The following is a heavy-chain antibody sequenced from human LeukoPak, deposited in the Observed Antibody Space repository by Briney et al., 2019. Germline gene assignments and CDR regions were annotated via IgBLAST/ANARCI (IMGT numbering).Heavy chain of an antibody. V-gene: IGHV3-43*02. CDR3: AEVRRVGASGGVDY. Sequence: GGSLRLSCAASGFTFDDYAMHWVRQAPGKGLEGVSLISGDGGTTYYADSVKGRFTISRDNSKNSLYLQMNSLRTEDSAFYYCAEVRRVGASGGVDYWGQGTLVTVSS. CDR2: ISGDGGTT. D-gene: IGHD1-26*01. J-gene: IGHJ4*02. CDR1: GFTFDDYA.